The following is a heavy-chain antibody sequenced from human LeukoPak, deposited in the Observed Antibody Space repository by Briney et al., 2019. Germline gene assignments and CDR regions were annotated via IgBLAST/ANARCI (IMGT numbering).Heavy chain of an antibody. CDR1: GGSISGYY. J-gene: IGHJ4*02. V-gene: IGHV4-59*01. CDR2: IFYSGST. Sequence: PETLSLTCTVSGGSISGYYWSWIRQPPGKGLEFVGSIFYSGSTTYNPSLKRRVSISVETSKNQFSMKLSSVTAVDTAVYYCARARYYYVSSGYLYFDYWGQGTLVTVSS. D-gene: IGHD3-22*01. CDR3: ARARYYYVSSGYLYFDY.